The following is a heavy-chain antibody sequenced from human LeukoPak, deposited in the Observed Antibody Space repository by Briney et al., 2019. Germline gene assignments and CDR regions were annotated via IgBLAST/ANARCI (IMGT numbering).Heavy chain of an antibody. CDR1: GFTFSSYS. CDR3: ARVIPCTGFFY. CDR2: ISSTSSHI. Sequence: GGSLRLSCAASGFTFSSYSMNWVRQAPGKGLEWVSSISSTSSHIYYADSVKGRFTISRDNAKNSLYLQMNSLRAEDTAVYYCARVIPCTGFFYWGQGTLLTVSS. D-gene: IGHD2-8*02. J-gene: IGHJ4*02. V-gene: IGHV3-21*01.